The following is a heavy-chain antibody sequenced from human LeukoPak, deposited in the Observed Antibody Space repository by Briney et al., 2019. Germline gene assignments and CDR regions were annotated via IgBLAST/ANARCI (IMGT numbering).Heavy chain of an antibody. CDR2: ISTSNGHT. CDR3: ARDLFAYYDLLSPLDH. Sequence: ASVSVSYKTSGYTFTNYGLSWVRQAPGQGLEGMGWISTSNGHTNYAQKFQGRVTLTTDTSTRTAYMELRSLRSNDTAVYYCARDLFAYYDLLSPLDHWGQGTLVTVSS. CDR1: GYTFTNYG. J-gene: IGHJ4*02. V-gene: IGHV1-18*01. D-gene: IGHD3-3*01.